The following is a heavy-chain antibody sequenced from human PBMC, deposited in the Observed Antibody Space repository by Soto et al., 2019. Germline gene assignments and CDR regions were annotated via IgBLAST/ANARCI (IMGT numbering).Heavy chain of an antibody. Sequence: GASVKVSCKASGGTFRNDIITWVRQAPGQGLEWMGRIVLLLDITNYAQKFRGRVTITADKSTGTGYMELNSLRSEDTAVYYCVKNSPIGSTFSGYHGIDYWGQGTLVTVSS. D-gene: IGHD5-12*01. CDR1: GGTFRNDI. J-gene: IGHJ4*02. V-gene: IGHV1-69*02. CDR3: VKNSPIGSTFSGYHGIDY. CDR2: IVLLLDIT.